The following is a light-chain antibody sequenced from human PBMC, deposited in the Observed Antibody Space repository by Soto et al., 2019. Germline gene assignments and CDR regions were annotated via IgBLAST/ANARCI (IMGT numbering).Light chain of an antibody. Sequence: EIVLTQSPGTLSLSPGERATLSCRASQSVSSNYLAWYQQKPGQAPRLLIYGASSRATGIPDRFSGSGSGTDFTLTISRLEPEDFAVYYCHQYGSAPYTFGQGTKQEIK. J-gene: IGKJ2*01. CDR3: HQYGSAPYT. CDR2: GAS. V-gene: IGKV3-20*01. CDR1: QSVSSNY.